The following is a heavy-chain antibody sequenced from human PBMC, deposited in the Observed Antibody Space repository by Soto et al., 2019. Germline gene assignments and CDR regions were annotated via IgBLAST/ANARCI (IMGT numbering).Heavy chain of an antibody. J-gene: IGHJ4*02. D-gene: IGHD4-4*01. Sequence: EVQLLESGGGLVKPGGSLRLSCVASGFTFGSYAMSWVRQAPGQGLDWVSTISGGDTTQYAESVKGRFTISRDKAKNTLYLQMNTLRVEDTAVYYCAPGWDMATVWPDWGQGTLVTVSS. CDR1: GFTFGSYA. V-gene: IGHV3-23*01. CDR3: APGWDMATVWPD. CDR2: ISGGDTT.